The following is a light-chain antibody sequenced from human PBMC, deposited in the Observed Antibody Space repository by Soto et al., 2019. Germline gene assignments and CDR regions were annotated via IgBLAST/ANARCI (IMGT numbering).Light chain of an antibody. CDR1: QTVRNNY. CDR3: HQRNK. Sequence: EFVLTQSPGTLSLSPGERATLSCRASQTVRNNYLAWYQQKPGQAPRLLIYDASNRVTGIPARFSGSRSGTDFTLTISSLEPEDFAVYFCHQRNKFGQGTRLEIK. J-gene: IGKJ5*01. V-gene: IGKV3-11*01. CDR2: DAS.